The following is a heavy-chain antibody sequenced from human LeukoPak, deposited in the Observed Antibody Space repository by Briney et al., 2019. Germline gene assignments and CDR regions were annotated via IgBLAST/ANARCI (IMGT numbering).Heavy chain of an antibody. V-gene: IGHV4-59*01. Sequence: SETLSLTCTVSGGSISSYYWSWIRQPPGKGLEWIGYVYYSGSTNYNPSLKSRVTISVDTSKNQFSLKLSSVTAADTAVYYCARDGYRLDAFDIWGQGTMVTVSS. CDR3: ARDGYRLDAFDI. J-gene: IGHJ3*02. D-gene: IGHD5-24*01. CDR1: GGSISSYY. CDR2: VYYSGST.